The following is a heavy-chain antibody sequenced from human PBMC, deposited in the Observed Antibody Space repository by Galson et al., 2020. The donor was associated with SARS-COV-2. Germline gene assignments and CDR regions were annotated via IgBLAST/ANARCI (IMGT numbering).Heavy chain of an antibody. CDR2: ISGSGGRT. J-gene: IGHJ4*02. D-gene: IGHD1-26*01. CDR1: GFTFSSYA. CDR3: ASKGWEPPTFDY. V-gene: IGHV3-23*01. Sequence: GGSLRLSCAASGFTFSSYAMSWVRQAPGKGLEWVSAISGSGGRTYYADSVKGRFTISRDNSKNTLYLQMNSLRAEDTAVYYCASKGWEPPTFDYWGQGTLVTVSS.